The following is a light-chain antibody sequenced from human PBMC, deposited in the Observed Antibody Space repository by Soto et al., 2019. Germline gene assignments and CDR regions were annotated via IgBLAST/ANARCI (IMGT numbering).Light chain of an antibody. CDR2: DAS. Sequence: DIQMTQSPSTLSASVGDRVTITCRASQSISTWLAWYQQKPGKAPKLLIFDASSFESGVPSRFSGSGSGTEFTLTISSLQPDDFATYHCQQYSSSSWTFGQGTKVEIK. CDR1: QSISTW. J-gene: IGKJ1*01. CDR3: QQYSSSSWT. V-gene: IGKV1-5*01.